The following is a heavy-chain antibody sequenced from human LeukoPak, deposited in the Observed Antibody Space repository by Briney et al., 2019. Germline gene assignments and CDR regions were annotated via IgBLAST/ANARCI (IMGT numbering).Heavy chain of an antibody. Sequence: SETLSLTCTVSGGSISYNYWSWIRQPPGKGLEWIGYIYYSGSSDYNPSLKSRVTISVDTSKNQFSLKLSSVTAADTAVYYCATLTAVLTAYYFDSWGQGTLVTVPS. J-gene: IGHJ4*02. CDR1: GGSISYNY. CDR2: IYYSGSS. CDR3: ATLTAVLTAYYFDS. V-gene: IGHV4-59*08. D-gene: IGHD4-23*01.